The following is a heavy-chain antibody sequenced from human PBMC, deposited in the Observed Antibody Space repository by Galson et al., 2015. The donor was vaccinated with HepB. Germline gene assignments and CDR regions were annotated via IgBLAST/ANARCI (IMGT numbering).Heavy chain of an antibody. Sequence: SLRLSCAASGFTVSSNYMSWVRQAPGKGLEWVSLIYSGGSTYYADSVKGRFTISRDNSKNTLYLQMNSLRPEDTAVYYCARSPYDRDGYTTGAFDIWGQGTMVAVSS. D-gene: IGHD5-24*01. CDR2: IYSGGST. V-gene: IGHV3-66*02. CDR3: ARSPYDRDGYTTGAFDI. J-gene: IGHJ3*02. CDR1: GFTVSSNY.